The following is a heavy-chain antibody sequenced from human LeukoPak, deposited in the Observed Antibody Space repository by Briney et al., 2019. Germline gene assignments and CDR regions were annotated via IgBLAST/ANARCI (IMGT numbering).Heavy chain of an antibody. J-gene: IGHJ4*02. CDR2: IYYSGNIYYSMNI. CDR1: GVSISTYY. Sequence: SQTLSLTCTVSGVSISTYYWSWIRQPPGTGLEWIGYIYYSGNIYYSMNINYNPSLKSRVTISIDTSKSQFSLKLSSLTAADTAVYYCARAGGGWSFDYWGQGTLVTVSS. CDR3: ARAGGGWSFDY. D-gene: IGHD6-19*01. V-gene: IGHV4-59*01.